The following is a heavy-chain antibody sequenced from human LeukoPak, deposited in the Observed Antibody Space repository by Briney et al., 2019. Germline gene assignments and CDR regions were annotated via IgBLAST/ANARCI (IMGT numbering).Heavy chain of an antibody. CDR1: GFTFSSYW. J-gene: IGHJ6*02. CDR3: AKDGVATPLNYYYYGMDV. D-gene: IGHD5-12*01. V-gene: IGHV3-7*03. Sequence: TGGSLRLSCAASGFTFSSYWMSWVRQAPGKGLEWVANIKRDGSDKYYMGSVEGRFTISRDNAKNSLYLQMNSLRAEDTALYYCAKDGVATPLNYYYYGMDVWGQGTTVTVSS. CDR2: IKRDGSDK.